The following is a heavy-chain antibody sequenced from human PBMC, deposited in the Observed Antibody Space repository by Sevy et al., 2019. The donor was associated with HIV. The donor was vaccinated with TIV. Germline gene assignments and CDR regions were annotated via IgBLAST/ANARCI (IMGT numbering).Heavy chain of an antibody. D-gene: IGHD2-21*01. CDR2: IQYDGSNK. Sequence: GGSLRLSCAAPGFSFSSYGMHWVRQAPGKGLEWMSYIQYDGSNKDYADSVKGRFTISRDNSKNTLYLQMNSLRVEDTAVFYCVKEGGGEGGDHWGQGTLVTVSS. CDR3: VKEGGGEGGDH. J-gene: IGHJ4*02. V-gene: IGHV3-30*02. CDR1: GFSFSSYG.